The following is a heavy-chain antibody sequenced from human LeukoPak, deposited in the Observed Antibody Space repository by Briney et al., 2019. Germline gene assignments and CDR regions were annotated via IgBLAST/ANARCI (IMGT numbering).Heavy chain of an antibody. J-gene: IGHJ6*02. V-gene: IGHV4-59*08. Sequence: SETLSLTCTVSGGSISSYYWSRIRQPPGKGLEWIGYIYYSGSTNYNPSLKSRVTISVDTSKNQFSLKLSSVTAADTAVYYCARLQVRYYYYGMDVWGQGTTVTVSS. CDR1: GGSISSYY. CDR2: IYYSGST. CDR3: ARLQVRYYYYGMDV.